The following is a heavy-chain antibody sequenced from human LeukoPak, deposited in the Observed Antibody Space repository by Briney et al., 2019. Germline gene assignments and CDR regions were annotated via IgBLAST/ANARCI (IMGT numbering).Heavy chain of an antibody. CDR1: EFTFSGCG. CDR2: IWYDGRDK. CDR3: AKDPYSYGSYFDY. V-gene: IGHV3-30*02. D-gene: IGHD5-18*01. Sequence: GGSLRLSCAASEFTFSGCGMHWVRQAPGKGLEWVAFIWYDGRDKYYVDSVKGRFTISRDNSKNTLYLQMNSLRAEDTAMYYCAKDPYSYGSYFDYWGQGTLVTVSS. J-gene: IGHJ4*02.